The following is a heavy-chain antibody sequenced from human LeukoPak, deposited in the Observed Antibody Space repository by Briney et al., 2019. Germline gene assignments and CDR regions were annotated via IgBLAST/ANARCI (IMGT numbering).Heavy chain of an antibody. J-gene: IGHJ5*02. D-gene: IGHD1-26*01. V-gene: IGHV4-59*01. Sequence: SETLPLTCTVSGGSINGYYWNWIRQPPGKGLEWIAYIYYSGATDYNPSLKSRVIISLDTSKNQFSLQLTSVTAADTAVYYCARASVGGYSGYNSFDPWGQGTLVTVSS. CDR1: GGSINGYY. CDR3: ARASVGGYSGYNSFDP. CDR2: IYYSGAT.